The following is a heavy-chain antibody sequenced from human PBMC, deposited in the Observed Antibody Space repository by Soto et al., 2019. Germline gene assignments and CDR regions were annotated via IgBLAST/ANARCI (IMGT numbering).Heavy chain of an antibody. Sequence: AISGSGGSTYYADSVKGRFTISRDNAKNSLYLQMNSLRAEDTAVYYCARDWATTDYYYGMDVWGQGTTVTVSS. J-gene: IGHJ6*02. CDR2: ISGSGGST. V-gene: IGHV3-23*01. CDR3: ARDWATTDYYYGMDV. D-gene: IGHD1-26*01.